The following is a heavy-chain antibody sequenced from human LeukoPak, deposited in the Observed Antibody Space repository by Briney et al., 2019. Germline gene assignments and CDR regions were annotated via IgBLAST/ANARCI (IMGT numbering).Heavy chain of an antibody. D-gene: IGHD3-10*01. CDR1: GFTFSNAW. J-gene: IGHJ6*02. V-gene: IGHV3-15*01. CDR3: TTDAAAGYYGSGSYPVYYYYGMDV. CDR2: IKSKTDGGTT. Sequence: GGSLRLSCAASGFTFSNAWMSWVRQAPGKGLEWVGRIKSKTDGGTTDYAAPVKGRFTISRDDSKNTLYLQMNSLKTEDTAVYYCTTDAAAGYYGSGSYPVYYYYGMDVWGQGTTVTVSS.